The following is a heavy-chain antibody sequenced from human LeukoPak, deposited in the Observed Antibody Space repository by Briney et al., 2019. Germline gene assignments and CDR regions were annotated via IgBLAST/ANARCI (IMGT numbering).Heavy chain of an antibody. J-gene: IGHJ3*02. V-gene: IGHV3-21*01. D-gene: IGHD3-22*01. CDR2: ISSSSSYI. Sequence: GGSLRLSCAASGFTFSSYSMNWVRQAPGKGLEWVSSISSSSSYIYYADSVKGRFTISRDNAKNSLYLQMNSLRAEDTAVYYCASRDYYDSSGYYYRGAFDIWGQGTMVTVSS. CDR1: GFTFSSYS. CDR3: ASRDYYDSSGYYYRGAFDI.